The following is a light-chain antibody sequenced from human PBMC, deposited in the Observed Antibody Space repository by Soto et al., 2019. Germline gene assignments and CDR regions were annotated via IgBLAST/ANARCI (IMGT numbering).Light chain of an antibody. CDR2: DAS. Sequence: EIVLTQSPATLSLSPGERATLSCRASQSVSRHLVWYQQKPGQAPRLLIYDASNRATGIPARFSGSGFATDFTLTIGSLEPEDFAVYYCQHRSSWPITFGGGTKVEIK. V-gene: IGKV3-11*01. CDR1: QSVSRH. J-gene: IGKJ4*01. CDR3: QHRSSWPIT.